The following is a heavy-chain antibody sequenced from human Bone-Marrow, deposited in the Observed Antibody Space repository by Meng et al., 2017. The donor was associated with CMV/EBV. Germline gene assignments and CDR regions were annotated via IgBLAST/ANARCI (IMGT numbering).Heavy chain of an antibody. V-gene: IGHV1-2*02. CDR1: GYTFTSYG. J-gene: IGHJ6*01. D-gene: IGHD3-3*01. Sequence: ASVKVSCKASGYTFTSYGISWVRQAPGQGLEWMGWIDPKSGRTNYAQNFQGRVTMTRDTSINTAYMQLTRLRSDDTAVFYCARNPRVEAEDGYYYDMDVWGQGTTVTGSS. CDR3: ARNPRVEAEDGYYYDMDV. CDR2: IDPKSGRT.